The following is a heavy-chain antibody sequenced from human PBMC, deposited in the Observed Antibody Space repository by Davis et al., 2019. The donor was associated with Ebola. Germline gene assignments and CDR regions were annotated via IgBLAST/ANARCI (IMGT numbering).Heavy chain of an antibody. CDR3: ASDKYRGFGD. CDR1: GFTFSTSA. J-gene: IGHJ4*02. V-gene: IGHV3-23*01. D-gene: IGHD5-18*01. CDR2: MSGSGGST. Sequence: PGGSLRLSCAASGFTFSTSAMAWVRLAPGKGLEWVSGMSGSGGSTYYADFVRGRFTISSDNSKNILYLEINSLRAEDTAVYYCASDKYRGFGDWGLGTLVTVSS.